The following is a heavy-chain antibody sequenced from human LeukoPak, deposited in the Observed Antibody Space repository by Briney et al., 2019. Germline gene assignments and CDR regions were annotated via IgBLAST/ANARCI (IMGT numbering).Heavy chain of an antibody. V-gene: IGHV5-51*01. J-gene: IGHJ6*02. CDR1: GYSFTSYW. D-gene: IGHD5-24*01. CDR3: ARHLSSRWGYYGMDV. Sequence: GESLKISCKGSGYSFTSYWIGWVRQMPGKGLEWMGIIYPGDSDTRYSPSFQGQVTISADKSISTAYLQWSSLKASDTAMYYCARHLSSRWGYYGMDVWGQGTTVTVSS. CDR2: IYPGDSDT.